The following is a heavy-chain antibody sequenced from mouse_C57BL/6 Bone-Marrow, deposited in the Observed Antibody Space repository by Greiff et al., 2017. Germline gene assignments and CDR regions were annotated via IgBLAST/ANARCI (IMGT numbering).Heavy chain of an antibody. Sequence: QVQLQQSGPELVRPGVSVKISCKGSGYTFTDYAMHWVKQSHAKSLEWIGVISTYYGDASYNQKFKDKATMTVDTSSSTAYMELARLTSEDSSVYCCARDYDYDGLFDYWGQGTTLTVSS. CDR3: ARDYDYDGLFDY. J-gene: IGHJ2*01. V-gene: IGHV1-67*01. D-gene: IGHD2-4*01. CDR1: GYTFTDYA. CDR2: ISTYYGDA.